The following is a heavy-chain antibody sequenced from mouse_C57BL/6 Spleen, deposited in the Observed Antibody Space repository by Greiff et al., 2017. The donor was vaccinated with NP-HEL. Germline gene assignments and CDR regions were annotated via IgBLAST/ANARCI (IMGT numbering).Heavy chain of an antibody. CDR2: ISYDGSN. D-gene: IGHD2-4*01. J-gene: IGHJ1*03. CDR1: GYSITSGYY. Sequence: EVQLQESGPGLVKPSQSLSLTCSVTGYSITSGYYWNWIRQFPGNKLEWMGYISYDGSNNYNPSLKNRISITRDTSKNQFFLKLNSVTTEDTATYYCARPDYDGDWYFDVWGTGTTVTVSS. V-gene: IGHV3-6*01. CDR3: ARPDYDGDWYFDV.